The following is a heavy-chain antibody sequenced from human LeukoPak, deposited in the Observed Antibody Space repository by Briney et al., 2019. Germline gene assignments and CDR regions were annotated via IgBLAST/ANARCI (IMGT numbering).Heavy chain of an antibody. CDR3: TKYPDNSGYSDY. CDR2: ISPDGSLI. CDR1: GFIFSRYW. Sequence: GGSLRLSCETSGFIFSRYWFEWVRQAPGKGLEWVANISPDGSLINYVDAVRGRFTISRDNAKNSVYLQMSSLRAEDTAVYYCTKYPDNSGYSDYWGQGTLLTVSS. J-gene: IGHJ4*02. V-gene: IGHV3-7*01. D-gene: IGHD3-22*01.